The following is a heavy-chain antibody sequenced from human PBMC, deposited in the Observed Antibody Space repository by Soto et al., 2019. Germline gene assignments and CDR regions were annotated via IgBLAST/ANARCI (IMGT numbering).Heavy chain of an antibody. V-gene: IGHV4-30-2*01. CDR3: VRTYDYDSRGYYPPY. Sequence: SETLSLTCAVSGGSISSGGYSWSWIRQPPGKGLEWIGYIYHSGSTYYNPSLKSRVTISVDRSKNQFSLKLSSVTAADTAVFYCVRTYDYDSRGYYPPYWGQGTLVTVS. CDR1: GGSISSGGYS. D-gene: IGHD3-22*01. CDR2: IYHSGST. J-gene: IGHJ4*02.